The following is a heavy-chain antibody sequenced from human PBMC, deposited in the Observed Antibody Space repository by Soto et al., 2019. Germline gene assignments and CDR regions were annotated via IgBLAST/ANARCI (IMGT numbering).Heavy chain of an antibody. V-gene: IGHV3-23*01. CDR3: ARRAGGAVVWYFDL. CDR1: GFTFSNFA. Sequence: EVQLLESGGGLVQPGGSLRLSCAASGFTFSNFAITWFRQTPGKGLEWVSRISGRGGATYYADFVKGRFTVSRDNSNDTLYLQMDSLRDEDTAVYYCARRAGGAVVWYFDLWGRGTLVSVSS. CDR2: ISGRGGAT. D-gene: IGHD2-21*01. J-gene: IGHJ2*01.